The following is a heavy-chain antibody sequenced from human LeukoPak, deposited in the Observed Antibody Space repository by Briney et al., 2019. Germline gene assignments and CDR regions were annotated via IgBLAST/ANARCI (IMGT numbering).Heavy chain of an antibody. V-gene: IGHV1-2*02. J-gene: IGHJ4*02. CDR1: VYTFPAYF. CDR3: ARNYLSGRNQIHY. D-gene: IGHD3-10*01. Sequence: AAVKVSCKACVYTFPAYFMHWVRQAPGQGLAWVGWINPNSGGTNYAQKFQERVTVTRDTALSTAYMEVSRRGRYDTALYFCARNYLSGRNQIHYWPQGTLVTVPS. CDR2: INPNSGGT.